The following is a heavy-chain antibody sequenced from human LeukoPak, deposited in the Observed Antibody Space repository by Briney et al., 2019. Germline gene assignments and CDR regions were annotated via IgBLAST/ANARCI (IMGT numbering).Heavy chain of an antibody. Sequence: ASETLSLTCTVSGGSISSYYWSWIRQPAGKRLEWIGRIYTSGTTNYKPSLKSRVTMSVDTSKNQFSLKLSSVTAADTAVYYCARQQWGRNFDYWGQGTLVTVSS. CDR2: IYTSGTT. V-gene: IGHV4-4*07. J-gene: IGHJ4*02. CDR1: GGSISSYY. D-gene: IGHD6-19*01. CDR3: ARQQWGRNFDY.